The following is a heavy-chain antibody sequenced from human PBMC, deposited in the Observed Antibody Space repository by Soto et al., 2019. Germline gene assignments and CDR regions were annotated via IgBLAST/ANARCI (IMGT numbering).Heavy chain of an antibody. CDR1: GYSLTTYW. J-gene: IGHJ4*02. Sequence: EVQLVQSGAEVKKPGESLKISCKGSGYSLTTYWIGWVRQMPGKGLEWMGIIYPGDSDATYSPSFQGQVTISADKSISTAYLQWSSMRASDTAMYYCVGQIGTTSYYWGQGTLVTVSS. CDR2: IYPGDSDA. CDR3: VGQIGTTSYY. V-gene: IGHV5-51*01. D-gene: IGHD1-7*01.